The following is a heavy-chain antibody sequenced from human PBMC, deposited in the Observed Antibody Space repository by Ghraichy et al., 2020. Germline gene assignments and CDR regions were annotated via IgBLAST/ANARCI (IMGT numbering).Heavy chain of an antibody. V-gene: IGHV3-11*05. CDR2: ISSSSSYT. Sequence: GGSLRLSCAASGFTFSDYYMSWIRQAPGKGLEWVSYISSSSSYTNYADSVKGRFTISRDNAKNSLYLQMNSLRAEDTAVYYCARDWGILRGSLQDLGGMDVWGQGTTVTVSS. J-gene: IGHJ6*02. CDR1: GFTFSDYY. D-gene: IGHD3-16*01. CDR3: ARDWGILRGSLQDLGGMDV.